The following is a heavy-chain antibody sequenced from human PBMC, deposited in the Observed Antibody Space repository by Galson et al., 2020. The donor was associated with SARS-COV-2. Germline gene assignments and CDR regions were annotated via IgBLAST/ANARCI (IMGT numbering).Heavy chain of an antibody. J-gene: IGHJ4*02. Sequence: ASVKVSCKTPGYTFTSYALNWVRQAPGQGLEWIGWISAYSGETSSAQKFQGRVTMTTDSSTRTGYMELRGLSFDDTAVYFCARDIYYGSGVFDYWGQGSLVTIFS. CDR2: ISAYSGET. CDR3: ARDIYYGSGVFDY. CDR1: GYTFTSYA. D-gene: IGHD3-10*01. V-gene: IGHV1-18*01.